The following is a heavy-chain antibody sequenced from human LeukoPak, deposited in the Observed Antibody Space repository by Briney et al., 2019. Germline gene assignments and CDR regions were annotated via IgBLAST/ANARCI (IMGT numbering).Heavy chain of an antibody. J-gene: IGHJ3*01. CDR1: GFTFSSNS. CDR3: AKYYVVGGTANAFDV. CDR2: ISSSSSTI. V-gene: IGHV3-48*01. Sequence: GGSLRLSCAASGFTFSSNSMNWVRQAPGKGLEWVSYISSSSSTIYYADSVKGRFTISKDNSKNTLYLQMDSLRTEDTAVYYCAKYYVVGGTANAFDVWGQGTLVTVSS. D-gene: IGHD2-21*01.